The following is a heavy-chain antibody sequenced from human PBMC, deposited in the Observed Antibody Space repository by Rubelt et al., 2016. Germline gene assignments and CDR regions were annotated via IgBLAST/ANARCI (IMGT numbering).Heavy chain of an antibody. V-gene: IGHV3-33*01. CDR3: AREGGIDGSRDAFDL. J-gene: IGHJ3*01. D-gene: IGHD5-24*01. Sequence: RLSCAASGFTFSSYGMHWVRQAPGKGLEWVAVIWYDGSNKYYADSVKGRFTISRDNAKNSLYLQMNSLRAEDTAVYYCAREGGIDGSRDAFDLWGQGTMVTVSS. CDR1: GFTFSSYG. CDR2: IWYDGSNK.